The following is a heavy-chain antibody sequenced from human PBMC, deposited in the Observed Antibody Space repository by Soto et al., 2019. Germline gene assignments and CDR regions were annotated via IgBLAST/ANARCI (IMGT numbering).Heavy chain of an antibody. CDR3: ARYCSSTSCSPRAFDP. J-gene: IGHJ5*02. Sequence: PSETLSLTCAVSGGSISSYYWSWIRQPAGKGLEWIGRIYTSGSTNYNPSLKSRVTMSVDTSKNQFSLKLSSVTAADTAVYYCARYCSSTSCSPRAFDPWGQGTLVT. CDR1: GGSISSYY. D-gene: IGHD2-2*01. CDR2: IYTSGST. V-gene: IGHV4-59*10.